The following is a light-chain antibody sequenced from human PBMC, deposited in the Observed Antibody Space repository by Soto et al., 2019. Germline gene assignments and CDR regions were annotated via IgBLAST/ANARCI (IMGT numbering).Light chain of an antibody. V-gene: IGKV1-5*01. J-gene: IGKJ1*01. CDR2: DAS. CDR3: QQYTSYLWT. CDR1: QSISSW. Sequence: DIQMTQSPSTLSASVGDRVTITCRASQSISSWLAWYQQNPGKAPKLLIYDASSLESGVPSRFSGSGSGTDFTLTISSLQPDDFATYYCQQYTSYLWTFGQGTKVDIK.